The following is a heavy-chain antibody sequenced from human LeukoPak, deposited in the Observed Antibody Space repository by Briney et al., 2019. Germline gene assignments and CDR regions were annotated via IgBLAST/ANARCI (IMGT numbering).Heavy chain of an antibody. CDR2: IRYDGSNK. CDR3: ARDRKYSSSWLGPRAFDI. D-gene: IGHD6-13*01. Sequence: TGGSLRLSCAASGFTFSSYGMHWVRQAPGKGLEWVAFIRYDGSNKYYADSVKGRFTISRDNAKNSLYLQMNSLRAEDTAVYYCARDRKYSSSWLGPRAFDIWGQGTMVTVSS. CDR1: GFTFSSYG. J-gene: IGHJ3*02. V-gene: IGHV3-30*02.